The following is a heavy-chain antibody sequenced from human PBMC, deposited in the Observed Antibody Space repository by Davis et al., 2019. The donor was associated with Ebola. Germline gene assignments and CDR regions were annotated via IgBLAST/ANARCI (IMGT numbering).Heavy chain of an antibody. Sequence: GESLKISCAASGFTFSSYAMSWVRQAPGKGLEWVSAISGSGGSTYYADSVKGRFTISRDNSKNTLYLQMNSLRAEDTAVYYCAKDRVVVVVAAIPTFDYWGQGTLVTVSS. CDR1: GFTFSSYA. CDR3: AKDRVVVVVAAIPTFDY. CDR2: ISGSGGST. J-gene: IGHJ4*02. D-gene: IGHD2-15*01. V-gene: IGHV3-23*01.